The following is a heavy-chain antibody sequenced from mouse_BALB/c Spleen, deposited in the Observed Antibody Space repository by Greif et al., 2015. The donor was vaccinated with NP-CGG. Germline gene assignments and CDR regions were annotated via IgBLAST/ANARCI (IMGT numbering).Heavy chain of an antibody. J-gene: IGHJ2*01. CDR2: IDPSDSYT. V-gene: IGHV1-69*02. D-gene: IGHD2-14*01. CDR3: ARKDYRYDGGFDY. CDR1: GYTFTSYW. Sequence: QVHVKQSGAELVKPGASVKLSCKASGYTFTSYWMHWVKQRPGQGLEWIGEIDPSDSYTNYNQKFKGKATLTVDKSSSTAYMQLSSLTSEDSAVYYCARKDYRYDGGFDYWGQGTTLTVSS.